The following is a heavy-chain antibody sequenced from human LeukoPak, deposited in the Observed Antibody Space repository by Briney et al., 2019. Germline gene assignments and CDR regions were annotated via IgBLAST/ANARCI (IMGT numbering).Heavy chain of an antibody. CDR2: ISGSGVST. CDR1: GFTFSSYV. D-gene: IGHD2-2*01. CDR3: AKDPANQLLYPAHFSH. V-gene: IGHV3-23*01. J-gene: IGHJ1*01. Sequence: GGSLRLSCAASGFTFSSYVMNWDRQAPGKGLEWVSAISGSGVSTSYADSVKGRFTISRDNSKNTLYLHMNSLRAEDTAIYFCAKDPANQLLYPAHFSHWGQGTLATVSS.